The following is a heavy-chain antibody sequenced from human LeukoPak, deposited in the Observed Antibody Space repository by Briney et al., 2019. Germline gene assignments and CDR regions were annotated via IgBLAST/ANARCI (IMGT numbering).Heavy chain of an antibody. CDR2: IYYSGST. V-gene: IGHV4-59*01. D-gene: IGHD3-22*01. Sequence: SETLSLTCTVPGGSISSYYWSWIRQPPGKGLEWIGYIYYSGSTNYNPSLKSRVTISVDTSKNQFSLKLSSVTAADTAVYYCARGHYDSSGFFDYWGQGTLVTVSS. J-gene: IGHJ4*02. CDR1: GGSISSYY. CDR3: ARGHYDSSGFFDY.